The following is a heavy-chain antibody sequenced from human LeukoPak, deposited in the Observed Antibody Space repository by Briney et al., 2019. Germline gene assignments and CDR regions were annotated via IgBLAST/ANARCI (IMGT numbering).Heavy chain of an antibody. CDR1: GFTFSSYS. CDR2: ISSSSSYI. CDR3: ASGGVVRISKDAFDI. J-gene: IGHJ3*02. D-gene: IGHD3-10*01. V-gene: IGHV3-21*01. Sequence: PGGSLRLSCAASGFTFSSYSMNWVRQAPGKGLEWVSSISSSSSYIYYADSVKGRFTISRDNAKNSLYLQMNSLSAEDTAVYYCASGGVVRISKDAFDIWGQGTMVTVSS.